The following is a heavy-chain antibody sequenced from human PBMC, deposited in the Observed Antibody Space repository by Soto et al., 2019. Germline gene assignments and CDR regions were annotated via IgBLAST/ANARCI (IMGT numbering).Heavy chain of an antibody. J-gene: IGHJ4*02. CDR1: GVSISSSSYY. Sequence: SETLSLTCTVSGVSISSSSYYWGWIRQPPGKGLEWIGSIYYSGSTYYNPSLKSRVTISVDTSKNQFSLKLSSVTDADTAVYYCARGYCSGGSCYRYWGQGSQVTVSS. V-gene: IGHV4-39*01. D-gene: IGHD2-15*01. CDR2: IYYSGST. CDR3: ARGYCSGGSCYRY.